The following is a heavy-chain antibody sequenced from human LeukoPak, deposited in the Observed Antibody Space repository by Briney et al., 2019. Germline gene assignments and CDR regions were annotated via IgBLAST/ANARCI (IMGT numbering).Heavy chain of an antibody. J-gene: IGHJ4*02. CDR2: IHHSGSA. CDR3: ARDRAVDAGGIDF. Sequence: SETLSLTCTVSGDSISSGDFYWSWVRQPPGKGLEWIAYIHHSGSAFYSRSLKRRVTISVDSSENQFSLRLTSVTAADTAVYFCARDRAVDAGGIDFWGQGTLVTVSP. CDR1: GDSISSGDFY. V-gene: IGHV4-30-4*01. D-gene: IGHD5-18*01.